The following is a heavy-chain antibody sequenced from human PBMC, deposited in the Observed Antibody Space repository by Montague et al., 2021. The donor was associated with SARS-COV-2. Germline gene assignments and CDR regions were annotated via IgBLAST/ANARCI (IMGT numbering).Heavy chain of an antibody. V-gene: IGHV4-30-4*01. CDR3: ARGSAYGGTQNDTFDI. J-gene: IGHJ3*02. CDR2: TGST. Sequence: TGSTHYNPPLKSRLTISMNTSKNQFSLRLRSVTAADTAVYYCARGSAYGGTQNDTFDIWGKGTMVTVSS. D-gene: IGHD4-23*01.